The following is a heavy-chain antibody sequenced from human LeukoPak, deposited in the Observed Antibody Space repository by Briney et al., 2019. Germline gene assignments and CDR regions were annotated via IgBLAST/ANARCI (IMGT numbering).Heavy chain of an antibody. Sequence: PSETLSLTCTVSGGSISSSSYYWGWIRQPPGKGLEWIGEIYHSGSTNYNPSLKSRVTISVDKSKNQFSLKLSSVTAADTAVYYCARLVYCSSTSCYTGFWFDPWGQGTLVTVSS. CDR2: IYHSGST. V-gene: IGHV4-39*07. D-gene: IGHD2-2*02. CDR3: ARLVYCSSTSCYTGFWFDP. J-gene: IGHJ5*02. CDR1: GGSISSSSYY.